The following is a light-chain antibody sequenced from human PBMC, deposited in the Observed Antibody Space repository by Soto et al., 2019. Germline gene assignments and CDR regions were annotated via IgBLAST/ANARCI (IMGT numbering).Light chain of an antibody. J-gene: IGKJ1*01. Sequence: EIAWTQSPGTLYLSPGERATLSCRASQSVSSSYLARYQQKPGQAPRLLIYGASSRATGIPDRFSGSGSGTDFTLTISRLEPEDVAVYYCQQSGSSPRTFGQGTNVEIK. CDR3: QQSGSSPRT. CDR2: GAS. CDR1: QSVSSSY. V-gene: IGKV3-20*01.